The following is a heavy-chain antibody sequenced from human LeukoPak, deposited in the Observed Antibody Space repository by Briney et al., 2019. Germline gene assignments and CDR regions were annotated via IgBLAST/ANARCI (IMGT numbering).Heavy chain of an antibody. D-gene: IGHD1-1*01. J-gene: IGHJ4*02. CDR1: GGSFSGYY. V-gene: IGHV4-34*01. Sequence: PSETLSLTCAVYGGSFSGYYWSWIRQPPGKGLEWIGEINHSGRNNYNPSLKSRVTISVDTSKNQFSLKLSSVTAADTAVYYCARATGIKVPPGYWGQGTLVTVSS. CDR2: INHSGRN. CDR3: ARATGIKVPPGY.